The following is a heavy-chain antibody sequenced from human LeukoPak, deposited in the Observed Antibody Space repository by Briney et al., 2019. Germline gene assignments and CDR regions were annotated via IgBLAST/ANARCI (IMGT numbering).Heavy chain of an antibody. D-gene: IGHD3-10*01. J-gene: IGHJ4*02. CDR2: IYYSGST. Sequence: SETLSLTCTVSGGSISSYYWSWIRQPPGKGPEWIGYIYYSGSTNYNPSLKSRVTISVDTSKNQFSLKLSSVTAADTAVYYCARDAGVGWFGELSSGNYFDYWGQGTLVTVSS. CDR1: GGSISSYY. CDR3: ARDAGVGWFGELSSGNYFDY. V-gene: IGHV4-59*01.